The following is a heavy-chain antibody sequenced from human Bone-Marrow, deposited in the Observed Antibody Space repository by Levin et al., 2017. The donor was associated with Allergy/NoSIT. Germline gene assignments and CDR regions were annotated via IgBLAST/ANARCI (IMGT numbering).Heavy chain of an antibody. J-gene: IGHJ4*02. CDR1: GFTFSSYS. V-gene: IGHV3-23*01. CDR3: AKDYGNCSGGRCYYIPIDY. Sequence: GGSLRLSCAASGFTFSSYSMSWVRQAPGKGLEWVSTITDGGDIYYADSVKGRFTISRDNSKNTLYVQMDSLRAEDTAIYYYAKDYGNCSGGRCYYIPIDYWGQGTLVTVSS. D-gene: IGHD2-15*01. CDR2: ITDGGDI.